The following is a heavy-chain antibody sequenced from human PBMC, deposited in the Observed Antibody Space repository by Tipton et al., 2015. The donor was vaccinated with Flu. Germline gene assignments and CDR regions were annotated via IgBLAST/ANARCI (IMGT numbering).Heavy chain of an antibody. D-gene: IGHD3-16*01. J-gene: IGHJ6*02. Sequence: TLSLTCTVSGGSISTYYWSWIRQPPGKGLEWIGYIYYSGSTNYNPSLKSRVTISVDTSKNQFSLKLSSVTAADTAVYYCARAGTTWGRMDVWGQGTTVTASS. CDR2: IYYSGST. V-gene: IGHV4-59*01. CDR3: ARAGTTWGRMDV. CDR1: GGSISTYY.